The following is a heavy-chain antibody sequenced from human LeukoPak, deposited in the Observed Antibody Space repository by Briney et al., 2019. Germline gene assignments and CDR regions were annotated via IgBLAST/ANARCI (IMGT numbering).Heavy chain of an antibody. CDR2: ISSSSSYI. Sequence: PGGSLRLSCAASGFSFRNYGMSWVRQAPGKGLEWVSSISSSSSYIYYADSVKGRFTISRDNAKNSLYLQMNSLRAEDTAVYYCARHDFWSGVYWGQGTLVTVSS. CDR1: GFSFRNYG. V-gene: IGHV3-21*01. J-gene: IGHJ4*02. CDR3: ARHDFWSGVY. D-gene: IGHD3-3*01.